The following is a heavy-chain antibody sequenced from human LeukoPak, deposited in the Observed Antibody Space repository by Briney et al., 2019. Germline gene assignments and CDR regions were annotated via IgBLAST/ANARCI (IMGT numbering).Heavy chain of an antibody. D-gene: IGHD6-13*01. CDR2: IYYSGST. CDR3: ARAGSIQPYYFDY. V-gene: IGHV4-30-4*01. CDR1: GGSISSGDYY. Sequence: SETLSLTCTVSGGSISSGDYYWSWIRQPPGKGLEWIGYIYYSGSTYYNPSLKSRVTISVGTSKNQFSLKLTSVTAADTAVYYCARAGSIQPYYFDYWGQGTLVTVSS. J-gene: IGHJ4*02.